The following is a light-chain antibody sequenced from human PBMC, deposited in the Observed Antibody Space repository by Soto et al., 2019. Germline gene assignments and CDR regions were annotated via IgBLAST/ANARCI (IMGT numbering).Light chain of an antibody. J-gene: IGLJ3*02. Sequence: QSVLTQPPSVSGAPGQSVTISCSGSSSNIGAGYDVHWYQQLPGTAPKLLIYGNSNRPSGVPDRLSGSKSVTSASLAITGLEAEDEADYYCQSYDSRLSGWVFGGGTKLTVL. V-gene: IGLV1-40*01. CDR3: QSYDSRLSGWV. CDR1: SSNIGAGYD. CDR2: GNS.